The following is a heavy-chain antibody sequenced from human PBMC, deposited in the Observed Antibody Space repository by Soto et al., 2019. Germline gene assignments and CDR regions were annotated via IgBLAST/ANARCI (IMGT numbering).Heavy chain of an antibody. Sequence: QVQLVQSGAEVKKPGSSVKVSCKVSGGTFSSHSINWVRQAPGQGPEWMGGIIPIFGTENYAQKFQGRVTITADESTRNAYMELSSLTSEDTALYYCSTSVSCSTTRCYYYYGLDVWGKGTTVIVSS. CDR1: GGTFSSHS. V-gene: IGHV1-69*01. J-gene: IGHJ6*04. CDR2: IIPIFGTE. D-gene: IGHD2-2*01. CDR3: STSVSCSTTRCYYYYGLDV.